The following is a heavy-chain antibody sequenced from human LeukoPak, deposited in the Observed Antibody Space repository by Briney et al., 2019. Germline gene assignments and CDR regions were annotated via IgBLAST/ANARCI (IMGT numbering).Heavy chain of an antibody. Sequence: KAGGSLRLSCAASGFTFSNFAMTWVRQATGKGLEWVSSIVGSSSTYYADSLKGRFTISRDNAKNSLYLQMNSLRAEDTAVYYCARIGAGSSRDYWGQGTLVTVSS. J-gene: IGHJ4*02. CDR2: IVGSSST. CDR1: GFTFSNFA. CDR3: ARIGAGSSRDY. D-gene: IGHD6-13*01. V-gene: IGHV3-21*01.